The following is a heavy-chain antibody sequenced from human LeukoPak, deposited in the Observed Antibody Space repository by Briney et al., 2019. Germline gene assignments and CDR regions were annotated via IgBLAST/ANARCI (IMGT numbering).Heavy chain of an antibody. J-gene: IGHJ4*02. CDR1: GGSISSYY. CDR3: ARDGRFPPEVLPRYFDY. D-gene: IGHD1-26*01. V-gene: IGHV4-39*07. Sequence: SETLSLTCTVSGGSISSYYWGWIRQPPGKGLEWLGNIYYSGSTYYNPSLKSRVTISVETSKNQFSLKLSSVTAADTAVYYCARDGRFPPEVLPRYFDYWGQGTLVTVSS. CDR2: IYYSGST.